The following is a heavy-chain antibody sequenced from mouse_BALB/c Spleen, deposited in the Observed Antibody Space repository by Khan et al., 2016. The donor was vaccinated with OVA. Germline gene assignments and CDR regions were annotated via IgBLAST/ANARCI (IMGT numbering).Heavy chain of an antibody. CDR3: AKIFYGNSYAMDY. Sequence: QVRVQQSGPELVKPGASVKMSCKASGYTFTDYDIRWVKQRTGQGLEWIGEIYPGSGSTFYNEKFKGKATLTADKSSNTAYMQLSSLTSEDSAVYFCAKIFYGNSYAMDYWGQGTAVTVSS. CDR2: IYPGSGST. D-gene: IGHD2-1*01. J-gene: IGHJ4*01. V-gene: IGHV1-77*01. CDR1: GYTFTDYD.